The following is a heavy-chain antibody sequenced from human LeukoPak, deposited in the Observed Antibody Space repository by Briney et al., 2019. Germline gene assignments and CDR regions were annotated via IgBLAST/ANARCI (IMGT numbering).Heavy chain of an antibody. CDR2: ISGSGAST. CDR1: GFTFSTNA. V-gene: IGHV3-23*01. Sequence: GGSLRLSCLTSGFTFSTNAMSWVRQAPGKGLEWISGISGSGASTYYADSVTGRFTISRDSSRNTLYLQMNSLRGDDTAVYYCAKDVGKWESLHFFDYWGQGTLVTVSS. D-gene: IGHD1-26*01. J-gene: IGHJ4*02. CDR3: AKDVGKWESLHFFDY.